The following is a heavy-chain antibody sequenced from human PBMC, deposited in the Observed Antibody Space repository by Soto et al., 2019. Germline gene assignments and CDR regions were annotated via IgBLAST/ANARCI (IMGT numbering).Heavy chain of an antibody. CDR1: GYTFASYG. D-gene: IGHD3-3*01. V-gene: IGHV1-18*04. CDR2: ISAYNGNT. J-gene: IGHJ6*02. Sequence: ASVKVSCKASGYTFASYGISWVRQAPGQGLEWMGWISAYNGNTNYAQKLQGRVTMTTDTSTSTAYMELRSLRSDDTAVYYCARDQLTDYDFWSGYPTPYYYYYGMDVWGQGTTVTVSS. CDR3: ARDQLTDYDFWSGYPTPYYYYYGMDV.